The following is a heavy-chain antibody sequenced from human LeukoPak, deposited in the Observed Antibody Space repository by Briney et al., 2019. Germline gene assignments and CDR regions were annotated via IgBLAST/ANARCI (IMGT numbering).Heavy chain of an antibody. CDR3: ARGSPAAGDY. CDR1: GGSISSYY. V-gene: IGHV4-59*01. CDR2: IYYSGST. J-gene: IGHJ4*02. D-gene: IGHD6-13*01. Sequence: PSGTLSLTCTVSGGSISSYYWSWIRQPPGKGLEWIGYIYYSGSTNYNPSLKSRVTISVDTSKNQFSLKLSSVTAADTAVYYCARGSPAAGDYWGQGTLVTVSS.